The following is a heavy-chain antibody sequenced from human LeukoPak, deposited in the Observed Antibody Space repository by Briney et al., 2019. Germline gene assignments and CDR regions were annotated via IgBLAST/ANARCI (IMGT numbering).Heavy chain of an antibody. CDR1: GVFFTEYW. CDR2: IKRDGREE. J-gene: IGHJ4*02. D-gene: IGHD3-16*01. CDR3: ARVWRLGDPSSDRCLDL. V-gene: IGHV3-7*01. Sequence: GGSLRLSCAAAGVFFTEYWMAWVRQAPGEGREWVANIKRDGREEEYVDSVKGRFTISRDNAKNLVYLQMNSMTAEATAVYYCARVWRLGDPSSDRCLDLWGQGTLVTVSS.